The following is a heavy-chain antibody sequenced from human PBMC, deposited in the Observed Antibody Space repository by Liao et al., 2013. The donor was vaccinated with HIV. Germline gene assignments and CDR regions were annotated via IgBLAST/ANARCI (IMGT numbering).Heavy chain of an antibody. D-gene: IGHD5-18*01. Sequence: QVQLQQWGAGLLKPSETLSLTCTVSIGSISSYYWSWIRQPAGKGLEWIGRIYASGTTNYNPSLKSRVTMSVDTSKNQFSLKLSSVTAADSAVYYCAAEGAYNYGPSYWYFDLWGRGTLVTVSS. V-gene: IGHV4-59*10. CDR1: IGSISSYY. CDR3: AAEGAYNYGPSYWYFDL. CDR2: IYASGTT. J-gene: IGHJ2*01.